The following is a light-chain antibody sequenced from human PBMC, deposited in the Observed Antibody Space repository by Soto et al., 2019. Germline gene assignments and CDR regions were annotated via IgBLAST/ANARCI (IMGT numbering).Light chain of an antibody. CDR2: GAS. V-gene: IGKV3-15*01. CDR1: QSVRSN. CDR3: QQYTNWPPFT. Sequence: EIVMTQSPATLSVSPGERATLSCRASQSVRSNLAWYQQKPGRAPRLLIYGASNRATGVPARFSGSASGTEYTLSISSLQSEDSAIYYCQQYTNWPPFTFGQGTKVDIK. J-gene: IGKJ2*01.